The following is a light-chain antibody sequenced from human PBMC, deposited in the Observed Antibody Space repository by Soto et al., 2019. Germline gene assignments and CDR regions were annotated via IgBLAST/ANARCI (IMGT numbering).Light chain of an antibody. CDR3: QQYGSSPPIT. J-gene: IGKJ5*01. CDR1: QSVIYSSNNKNY. V-gene: IGKV4-1*01. CDR2: GAS. Sequence: DIVMTQSPDSLAVSLGERATINCKSSQSVIYSSNNKNYLAWYQQKPGQAPRLLIYGASTRATGIPDRFSGSGSGTDFTLTISGLEPEDFTVYYCQQYGSSPPITFGQGTRLEIK.